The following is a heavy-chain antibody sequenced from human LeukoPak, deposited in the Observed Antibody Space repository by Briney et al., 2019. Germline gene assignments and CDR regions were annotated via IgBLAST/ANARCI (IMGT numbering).Heavy chain of an antibody. V-gene: IGHV3-23*01. CDR2: ISGSGDRT. Sequence: PGGSLRLSCAASGFTASSYAMNWVRQAPGKGLEWVSSISGSGDRTMYADSVKGRFTISRDNFKNTLYMQMNSLRAEDTALYHCAKDPNGDYIGAFDMWGQGTMVTVSS. CDR3: AKDPNGDYIGAFDM. CDR1: GFTASSYA. J-gene: IGHJ3*02. D-gene: IGHD4-17*01.